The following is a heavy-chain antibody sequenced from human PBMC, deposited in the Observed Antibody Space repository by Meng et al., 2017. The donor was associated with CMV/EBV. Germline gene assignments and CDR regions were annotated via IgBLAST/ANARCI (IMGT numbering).Heavy chain of an antibody. J-gene: IGHJ4*02. CDR1: GFTFDDYG. CDR2: INWNGGST. V-gene: IGHV3-20*04. D-gene: IGHD6-19*01. Sequence: GGSLRLSCAASGFTFDDYGMSWVRQAPGKGLEWVSGINWNGGSTGYADSVKGRFTISRDNAKNSLYLQMNSLRAEDTALYYCARGAGMGSGWYWDDYWGQGTLVTVSS. CDR3: ARGAGMGSGWYWDDY.